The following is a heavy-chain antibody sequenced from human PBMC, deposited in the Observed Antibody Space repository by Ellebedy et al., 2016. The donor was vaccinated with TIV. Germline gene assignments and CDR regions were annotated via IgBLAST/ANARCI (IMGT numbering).Heavy chain of an antibody. CDR1: GGSISNYY. D-gene: IGHD6-6*01. V-gene: IGHV4-59*01. J-gene: IGHJ3*02. CDR2: IYYSGGT. Sequence: MPSETLSLTCTVSGGSISNYYWSWIRQPPGKGLEWIGYIYYSGGTNYNPSLKSRVTISGDTSKNQFSLKLSSVTAADTAVYYCAREYSSSSEYDAFDIWGQGTMDTVSS. CDR3: AREYSSSSEYDAFDI.